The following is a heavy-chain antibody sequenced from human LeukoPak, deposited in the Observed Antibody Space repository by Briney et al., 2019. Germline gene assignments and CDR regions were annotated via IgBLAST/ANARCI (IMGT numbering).Heavy chain of an antibody. J-gene: IGHJ2*01. V-gene: IGHV3-53*01. CDR2: LYSGGDI. D-gene: IGHD3-10*01. Sequence: PGGSLRLSCAASGFTVGTKYMNWVRQSPGKGLEWVSILYSGGDIYYADSVKGRFTISRDNSRNTLSLQMNSLRVEDTAIYYCARVGDHYHWYLDLWGRGTLVTVSS. CDR1: GFTVGTKY. CDR3: ARVGDHYHWYLDL.